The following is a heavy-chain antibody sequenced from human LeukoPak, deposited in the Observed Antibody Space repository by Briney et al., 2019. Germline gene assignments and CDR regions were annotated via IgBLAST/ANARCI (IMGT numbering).Heavy chain of an antibody. CDR2: IIPIFGTA. V-gene: IGHV1-69*06. D-gene: IGHD1-26*01. J-gene: IGHJ6*03. CDR3: ARQRYSGSYGAYYYYYMDV. CDR1: GGTFSSYA. Sequence: GASVKVSCKASGGTFSSYAISWVRQAPGQGLEWMGGIIPIFGTANYAQKFQGRVTITADKSTSTAYMELSSLRSEDTAVYYCARQRYSGSYGAYYYYYMDVWGKGTTVTISS.